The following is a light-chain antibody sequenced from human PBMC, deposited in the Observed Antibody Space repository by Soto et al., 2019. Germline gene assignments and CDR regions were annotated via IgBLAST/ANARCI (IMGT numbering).Light chain of an antibody. Sequence: VLTQSPATLSLSPGERATLYCGASQRVSGGFLAWYQQKPGLAPRLILYDTSFRATGIPDRFSGSGSGTDFTLTISRLDAEDFAVYYCQQYGSSPSFGQGTKVDIK. CDR1: QRVSGGF. CDR2: DTS. J-gene: IGKJ1*01. CDR3: QQYGSSPS. V-gene: IGKV3D-20*01.